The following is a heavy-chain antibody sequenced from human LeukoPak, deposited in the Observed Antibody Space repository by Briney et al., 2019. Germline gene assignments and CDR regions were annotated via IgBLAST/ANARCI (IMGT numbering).Heavy chain of an antibody. Sequence: GGSLRLSCAASRFSFTDYWMSWVRQAPGKGLEWVANIKHDASEKHYVDSVKGRFAISRDNAKNSLYLQMNNVRAEDTAVYFCARVDYGGGSIDYWGQGTQVTVSS. CDR1: RFSFTDYW. D-gene: IGHD4-23*01. J-gene: IGHJ4*02. V-gene: IGHV3-7*04. CDR2: IKHDASEK. CDR3: ARVDYGGGSIDY.